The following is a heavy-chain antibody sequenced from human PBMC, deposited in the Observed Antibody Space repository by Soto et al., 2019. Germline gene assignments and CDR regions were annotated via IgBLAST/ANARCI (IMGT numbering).Heavy chain of an antibody. Sequence: QVQLVESGGGVVQPGGSLMLSCLVSGLTFSNYGLHWVRHAPGKGLAWVAVVASGGRTTYYVDSVKGRFTISSDNSNNTMYVQMNSLSPDDTAVYFCAKVGATLGRPASVSFDSLGQGTLVIVSS. J-gene: IGHJ4*02. CDR3: AKVGATLGRPASVSFDS. CDR2: VASGGRTT. D-gene: IGHD1-26*01. V-gene: IGHV3-30*18. CDR1: GLTFSNYG.